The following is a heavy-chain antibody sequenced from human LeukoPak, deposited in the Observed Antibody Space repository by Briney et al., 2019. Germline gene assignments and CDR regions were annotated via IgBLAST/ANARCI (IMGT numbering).Heavy chain of an antibody. J-gene: IGHJ4*02. Sequence: GGSLRLSCAASGFTFSNYSMNWVRRAPGKGLEWVSSITSSGSYIYYADSVKGRFTISRDNARNSLYLQMNSLRAEDTAIYYCARAEALKFRDFDYWGQGTLVTVSS. V-gene: IGHV3-21*01. CDR3: ARAEALKFRDFDY. CDR1: GFTFSNYS. CDR2: ITSSGSYI.